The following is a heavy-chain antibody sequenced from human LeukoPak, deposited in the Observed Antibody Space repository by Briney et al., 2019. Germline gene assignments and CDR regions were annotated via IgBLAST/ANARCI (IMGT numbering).Heavy chain of an antibody. D-gene: IGHD2-8*01. Sequence: SETLSLTCTVSGGSISSYYWSWIRQPPGKGLEWIGYIYYSGSTNYNPSLKSRVTISVDTSKNQFSLKLSSVTAADTAVYYCAREAVPMAWYFDLWGRGTLDTVSS. CDR1: GGSISSYY. CDR3: AREAVPMAWYFDL. CDR2: IYYSGST. J-gene: IGHJ2*01. V-gene: IGHV4-59*01.